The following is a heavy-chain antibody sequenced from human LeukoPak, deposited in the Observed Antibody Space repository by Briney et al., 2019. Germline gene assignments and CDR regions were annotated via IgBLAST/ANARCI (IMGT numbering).Heavy chain of an antibody. J-gene: IGHJ1*01. D-gene: IGHD3-22*01. CDR2: INPNSGGT. CDR3: ARGSYDSSDFEYFHH. CDR1: GYTFIGNY. V-gene: IGHV1-2*02. Sequence: ASVNVSCKSSGYTFIGNYMHWVRQAPGQGLEWMGWINPNSGGTNYAQKFQGRVTMTRDTSISTAYMELNRLRSDDTAVYYCARGSYDSSDFEYFHHWGQGTLVTVSS.